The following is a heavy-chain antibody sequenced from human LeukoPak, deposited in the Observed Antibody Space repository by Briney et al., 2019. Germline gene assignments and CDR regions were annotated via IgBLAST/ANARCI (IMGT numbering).Heavy chain of an antibody. J-gene: IGHJ3*02. V-gene: IGHV3-21*01. CDR1: GFTFSSYS. CDR2: ISSSSSYI. D-gene: IGHD4-17*01. Sequence: PGGSLRLSCAASGFTFSSYSMNWVRQAPGKGLEWVSSISSSSSYIYYADSVKGRFTISRDNAKNSLYLQMNSLRAEDTAVYYCARVDYESDAFDIWGQGTMVTASS. CDR3: ARVDYESDAFDI.